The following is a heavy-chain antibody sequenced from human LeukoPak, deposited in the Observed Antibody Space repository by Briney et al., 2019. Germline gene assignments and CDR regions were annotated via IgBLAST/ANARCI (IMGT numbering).Heavy chain of an antibody. Sequence: PGGSLRLSCAASGFTFRSYGLHWVRQAPGKGLEWVALIWNDGSNKYYADSVKGRSTISRDNSKNTLYLQMNRLRAEDTAVYYCAREWTRTGPFDYWGQGTLVTVSS. CDR2: IWNDGSNK. V-gene: IGHV3-33*01. CDR1: GFTFRSYG. CDR3: AREWTRTGPFDY. J-gene: IGHJ4*02. D-gene: IGHD3/OR15-3a*01.